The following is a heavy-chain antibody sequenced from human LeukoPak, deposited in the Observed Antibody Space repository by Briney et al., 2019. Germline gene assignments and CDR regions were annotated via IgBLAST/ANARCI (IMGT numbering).Heavy chain of an antibody. D-gene: IGHD2-15*01. J-gene: IGHJ4*02. V-gene: IGHV3-53*01. CDR3: ARIRGGRYIDY. CDR2: IYRGGST. Sequence: GGSLRLSCAASGFTVSSNYMSWVRQAPGKGLEWVSVIYRGGSTYYADSVKGRFTISRDNSKNTLYLQMNSLRAEDTAVYYCARIRGGRYIDYWGQGTLVTVSS. CDR1: GFTVSSNY.